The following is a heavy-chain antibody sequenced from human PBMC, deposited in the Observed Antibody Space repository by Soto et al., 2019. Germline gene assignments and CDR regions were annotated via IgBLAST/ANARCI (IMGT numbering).Heavy chain of an antibody. D-gene: IGHD5-18*01. J-gene: IGHJ6*02. CDR3: ARSLDTAMVKYYYYGMDV. Sequence: SVKVSCKASGGTFSSYAISWVRQAPGQGLEWMGGIIPIFGTANYAQKFQGRVTITADESTSTAYMELSSLRSEDTAVYYCARSLDTAMVKYYYYGMDVWGQGPTVTVS. CDR1: GGTFSSYA. V-gene: IGHV1-69*13. CDR2: IIPIFGTA.